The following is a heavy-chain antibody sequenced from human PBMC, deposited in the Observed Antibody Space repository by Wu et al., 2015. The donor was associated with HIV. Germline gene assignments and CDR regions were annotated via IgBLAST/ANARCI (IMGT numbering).Heavy chain of an antibody. CDR1: GYTFSVYY. D-gene: IGHD2-8*01. Sequence: QVQLVQSGAEVKKPGASVKVSCRTSGYTFSVYYLHWVRQAPGQGPEWMGWINANRGGTKYAQKFQGRVTMTRDTAVSTAYLELTSLRSDDTAVYYCARLQSLHGLYSNADYWGQGTLVTVSS. CDR3: ARLQSLHGLYSNADY. CDR2: INANRGGT. J-gene: IGHJ4*02. V-gene: IGHV1-2*02.